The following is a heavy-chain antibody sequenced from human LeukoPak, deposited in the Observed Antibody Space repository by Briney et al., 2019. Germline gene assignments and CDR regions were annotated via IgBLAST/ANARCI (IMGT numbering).Heavy chain of an antibody. CDR3: ATGSVTTRYYYYFYLDV. CDR2: VYYSGDT. D-gene: IGHD4-17*01. CDR1: GASINSSRYY. V-gene: IGHV4-39*01. Sequence: SETLSLTCPVSGASINSSRYYWRWIRQPPGKGLEWIGSVYYSGDTHYSPSLRSRVTISVDTSKNQFALKMNSMTAADTSVYYCATGSVTTRYYYYFYLDVWGKGTTVTVSS. J-gene: IGHJ6*03.